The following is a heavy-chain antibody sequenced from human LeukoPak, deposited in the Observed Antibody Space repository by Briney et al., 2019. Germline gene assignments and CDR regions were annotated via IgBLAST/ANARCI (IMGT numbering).Heavy chain of an antibody. CDR2: INQDGSEK. D-gene: IGHD3-3*01. V-gene: IGHV3-7*01. CDR3: ARVEIGFTIFDY. Sequence: QSGGSLRLSCAASGFTFSSHWMSWVRQAPGKGLEWVANINQDGSEKNYVDSVKGRFTISRDNARNSLYLQMNSLRGEDTAVYHCARVEIGFTIFDYWGQGTLVTVSS. J-gene: IGHJ4*02. CDR1: GFTFSSHW.